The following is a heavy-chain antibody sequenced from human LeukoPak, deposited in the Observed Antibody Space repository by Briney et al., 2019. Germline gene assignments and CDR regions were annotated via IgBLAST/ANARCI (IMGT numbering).Heavy chain of an antibody. CDR1: GGSISSNY. CDR2: IYYSGST. D-gene: IGHD3-16*01. Sequence: PSETLSLTCTVSGGSISSNYWSWIRQPPGKGLEWIGYIYYSGSTKYNPSLKSRVTISVDTSKNQFSLNLSSVTAADTAVYYCARGGKYYDYVWGSYIFDYWGQGTLVIVSS. CDR3: ARGGKYYDYVWGSYIFDY. V-gene: IGHV4-59*01. J-gene: IGHJ4*02.